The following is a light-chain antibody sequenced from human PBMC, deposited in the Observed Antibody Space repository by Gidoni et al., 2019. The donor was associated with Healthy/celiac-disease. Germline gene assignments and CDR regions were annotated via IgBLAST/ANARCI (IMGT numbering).Light chain of an antibody. CDR1: QSISSY. CDR2: AAS. CDR3: QQSYSTPWT. J-gene: IGKJ1*01. V-gene: IGKV1-39*01. Sequence: IHVTPSPSSLSASVGDRVTITCRASQSISSYLNWYQQKPGKAPKLLIYAASSLQSGVPSRFSGSGSGTDFTLTISSLQPEDFATYYCQQSYSTPWTFGQGTKLEIK.